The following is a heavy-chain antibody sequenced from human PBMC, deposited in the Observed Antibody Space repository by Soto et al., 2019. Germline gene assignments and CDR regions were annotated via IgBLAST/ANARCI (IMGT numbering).Heavy chain of an antibody. D-gene: IGHD5-18*01. CDR1: GGSFSGYY. Sequence: SQTLSLTCAVYGGSFSGYYWSWIRQPPGKGLEWIGEINHSGSTNYNPSLKSRVTISVDTSKNQYSLKLSSVTAADTAVYYCARVPHVDTAMAHYFDYWGQGTLVTVSS. CDR2: INHSGST. V-gene: IGHV4-34*01. J-gene: IGHJ4*02. CDR3: ARVPHVDTAMAHYFDY.